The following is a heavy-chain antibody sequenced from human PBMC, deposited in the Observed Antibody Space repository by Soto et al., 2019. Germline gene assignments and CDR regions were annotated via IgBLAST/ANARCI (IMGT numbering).Heavy chain of an antibody. CDR1: GYTFTGYY. D-gene: IGHD6-19*01. CDR3: ARTKKVPASVAAHDAFDI. V-gene: IGHV1-2*04. Sequence: ASVKVSCKASGYTFTGYYMHWVRQAPGQGLEWMGWINPNSGGTNYAQKFQGWVTMTRDTSISTAYMELSRLRSDDTAVYYCARTKKVPASVAAHDAFDIWGQGTMVTVS. CDR2: INPNSGGT. J-gene: IGHJ3*02.